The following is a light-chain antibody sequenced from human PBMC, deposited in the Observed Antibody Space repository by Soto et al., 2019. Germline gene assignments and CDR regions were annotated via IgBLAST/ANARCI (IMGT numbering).Light chain of an antibody. J-gene: IGLJ2*01. Sequence: QSALTQLPSASGSPGQSVTISCTGTSSDVGGYNYVSWYQQHPGKAPKLMIYEVTKRPSGVPDRFSGSKSGNAASLTVSGLQAEDEADYYCSSFAGTDILVFGGGTKLTGL. V-gene: IGLV2-8*01. CDR3: SSFAGTDILV. CDR1: SSDVGGYNY. CDR2: EVT.